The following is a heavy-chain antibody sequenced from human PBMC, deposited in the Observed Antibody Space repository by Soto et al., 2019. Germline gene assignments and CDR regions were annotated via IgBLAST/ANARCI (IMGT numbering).Heavy chain of an antibody. CDR2: IKSKTDGGTT. D-gene: IGHD1-7*01. CDR3: TTDDWNYEGPYYYYGMDV. CDR1: GFTFSNAW. J-gene: IGHJ6*02. Sequence: PGGSLRLSCAASGFTFSNAWMNWVRQAPGKGLEWVGRIKSKTDGGTTDYAAPVKGRFTISRDDSKNTLYLQMNSLKTEDTAVYYFTTDDWNYEGPYYYYGMDVWGQGTTGTVSS. V-gene: IGHV3-15*07.